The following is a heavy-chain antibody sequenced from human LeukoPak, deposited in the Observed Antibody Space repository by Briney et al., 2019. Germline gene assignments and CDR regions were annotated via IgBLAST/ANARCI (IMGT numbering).Heavy chain of an antibody. CDR2: ISGSGGST. V-gene: IGHV3-23*01. D-gene: IGHD2-2*01. CDR3: AKGVPAAIQGAYGPYYFDY. CDR1: GFTFSSYA. Sequence: GGSLRLSCAASGFTFSSYAMSWVRQAPGKGLEWVSAISGSGGSTYYADSVKGRFTISRDNSKNTLYLQMNSLRAEDTAVYYCAKGVPAAIQGAYGPYYFDYWGQGTLVTVSS. J-gene: IGHJ4*02.